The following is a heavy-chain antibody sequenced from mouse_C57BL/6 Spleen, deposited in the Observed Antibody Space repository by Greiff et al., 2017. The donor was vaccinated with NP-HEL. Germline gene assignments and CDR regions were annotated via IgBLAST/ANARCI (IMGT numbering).Heavy chain of an antibody. V-gene: IGHV1-50*01. J-gene: IGHJ1*03. Sequence: VQLQQPGAELVKPGASVKLSCKASGYTFTSYWMQWVKQRPGQGLEWIGEIDPSDSYTNYNQKFKGKATLTVDTSSSTAYMQLSSLTSEDSAVYYCARYGSSLWYFDVWGTGTTVTVSS. CDR3: ARYGSSLWYFDV. D-gene: IGHD1-1*01. CDR1: GYTFTSYW. CDR2: IDPSDSYT.